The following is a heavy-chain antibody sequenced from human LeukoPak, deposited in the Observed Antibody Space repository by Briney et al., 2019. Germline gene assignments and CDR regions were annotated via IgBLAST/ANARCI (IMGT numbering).Heavy chain of an antibody. CDR2: IYSGGST. V-gene: IGHV3-66*01. CDR3: ARDRTHYYDSSSSQY. Sequence: GGSLRLSCAASGFTVSSNYMSWVRQAPGKGLEWVSVIYSGGSTYYADSVKGRFTISRDNSKNTLYLQMNSLRAEDTAVYYCARDRTHYYDSSSSQYWGQGTLVTVSS. D-gene: IGHD3-22*01. J-gene: IGHJ4*02. CDR1: GFTVSSNY.